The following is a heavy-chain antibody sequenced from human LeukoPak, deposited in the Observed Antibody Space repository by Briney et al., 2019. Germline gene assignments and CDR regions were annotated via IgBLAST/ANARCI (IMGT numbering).Heavy chain of an antibody. CDR3: TGINYFDY. CDR1: GFTFSSYW. V-gene: IGHV3-7*01. J-gene: IGHJ4*02. D-gene: IGHD1-14*01. Sequence: PGGSLRLSCAAPGFTFSSYWMSWVRQAPGKGLEWVANIKQDGSEKYYVDSVKGRFTISRDNAKNSLYLQMNSLRAEDTAVYYCTGINYFDYWGQGTLVTVSS. CDR2: IKQDGSEK.